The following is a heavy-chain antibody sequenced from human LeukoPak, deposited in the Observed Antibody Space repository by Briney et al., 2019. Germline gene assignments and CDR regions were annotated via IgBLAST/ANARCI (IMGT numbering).Heavy chain of an antibody. Sequence: SETLSLTCTVSGGSISNNYWSWIRQTPGRGLEWIGYIYYTGSTNYSPSLESRVTISLDTSKNQFSLKLRSVTAADTAVYYCARGLPCASPQAGNWGQGTLVTVSS. CDR1: GGSISNNY. D-gene: IGHD3-10*01. V-gene: IGHV4-59*01. CDR3: ARGLPCASPQAGN. CDR2: IYYTGST. J-gene: IGHJ4*02.